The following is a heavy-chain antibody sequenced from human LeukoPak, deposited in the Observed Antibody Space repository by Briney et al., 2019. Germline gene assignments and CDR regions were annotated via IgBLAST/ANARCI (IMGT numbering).Heavy chain of an antibody. CDR2: IYTSGST. D-gene: IGHD3-10*01. J-gene: IGHJ4*02. CDR3: ARSGGEGGLLWFGELRYYFDY. CDR1: GGSISSYY. Sequence: SETLSLTCTVSGGSISSYYWSWIRQPAGKGLEWIGRIYTSGSTNYNPSLKSRVTMSVDTSKNQFSLKLSSVTAADTAVYYCARSGGEGGLLWFGELRYYFDYWGQGTLVTVSS. V-gene: IGHV4-4*07.